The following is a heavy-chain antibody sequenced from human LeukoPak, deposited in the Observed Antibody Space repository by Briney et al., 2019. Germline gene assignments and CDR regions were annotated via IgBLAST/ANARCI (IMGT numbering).Heavy chain of an antibody. D-gene: IGHD6-19*01. Sequence: GGSLRLSCAASGFTFSDYYMSWIRQAPGKGLDWVSYISGSGSATYYADSVKGRFTISRDNAKNSLYLQMNSLRAEDTSVYYCARDIFTVAGAVDYWGQGTLVTVSS. CDR3: ARDIFTVAGAVDY. CDR1: GFTFSDYY. CDR2: ISGSGSAT. J-gene: IGHJ4*02. V-gene: IGHV3-11*04.